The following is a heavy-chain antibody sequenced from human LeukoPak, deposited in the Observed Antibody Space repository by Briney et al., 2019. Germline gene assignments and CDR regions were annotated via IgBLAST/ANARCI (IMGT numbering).Heavy chain of an antibody. V-gene: IGHV3-23*01. CDR1: GFTFSSYA. J-gene: IGHJ4*02. D-gene: IGHD2-21*02. Sequence: GGSLRLSCAASGFTFSSYAMSWVRQAPGKGLEWVSAISGSGGSTYYADSVKGRFTISRDNYKNTLYLQMNSLRAEDTAVYYCATNRNCGGDCYVFDYWGQGSLVTVSS. CDR3: ATNRNCGGDCYVFDY. CDR2: ISGSGGST.